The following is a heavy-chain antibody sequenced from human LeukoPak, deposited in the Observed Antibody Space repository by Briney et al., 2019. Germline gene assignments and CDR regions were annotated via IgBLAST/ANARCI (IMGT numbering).Heavy chain of an antibody. CDR2: IYPGDPDT. Sequence: GESLKISCKGSGYSFTSYWIGWVRQMPGKGLEWMGIIYPGDPDTRYSPSFQGQVTISADKSISTAYLQWSSLKASDTAMYYCARHRYGSGSYYAPWLYYFDYWGQGTLVTVSS. D-gene: IGHD3-10*01. J-gene: IGHJ4*02. CDR3: ARHRYGSGSYYAPWLYYFDY. CDR1: GYSFTSYW. V-gene: IGHV5-51*01.